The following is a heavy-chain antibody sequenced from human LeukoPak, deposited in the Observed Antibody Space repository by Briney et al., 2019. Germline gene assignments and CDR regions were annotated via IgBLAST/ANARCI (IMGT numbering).Heavy chain of an antibody. CDR2: INPNSGGT. Sequence: ASVKVSCKASGYTFTGYYMHWVRQAPGQGLEWMGWINPNSGGTNYAQKFQGRVTMTRDTSISTAYLQWSSLKASDTAMYYCARLNQSKYRNTGHFDYWGQGTLVTVSS. CDR3: ARLNQSKYRNTGHFDY. D-gene: IGHD2/OR15-2a*01. V-gene: IGHV1-2*02. J-gene: IGHJ4*02. CDR1: GYTFTGYY.